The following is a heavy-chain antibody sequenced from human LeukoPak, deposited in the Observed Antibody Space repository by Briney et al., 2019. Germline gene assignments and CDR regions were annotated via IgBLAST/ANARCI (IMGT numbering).Heavy chain of an antibody. V-gene: IGHV4-39*01. D-gene: IGHD1-7*01. Sequence: PSETLSLTCTVSGGSISSSSYYWGWIRQPPGKGLEWIGSIYYSGSTYYNPSHKSRVTISVDTSKNQFSLKLSSVTAADTAVYYCARPRLGNYARYFDYWGQGTLVTVSS. CDR1: GGSISSSSYY. J-gene: IGHJ4*02. CDR2: IYYSGST. CDR3: ARPRLGNYARYFDY.